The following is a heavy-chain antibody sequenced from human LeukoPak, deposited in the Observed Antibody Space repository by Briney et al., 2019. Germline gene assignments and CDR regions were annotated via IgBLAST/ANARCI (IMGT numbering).Heavy chain of an antibody. CDR2: ISYDGSNK. CDR1: GFTFSSYG. J-gene: IGHJ6*02. CDR3: AKDYVHGDLLRIYYYYDGMDV. Sequence: GGSLRLSCAASGFTFSSYGIHWVRQAPGKGLEWVAVISYDGSNKHYADSVKGRFTISRDNSKNTLYLQMNSLRAEDTAVYYCAKDYVHGDLLRIYYYYDGMDVWGQGTTVTVSS. V-gene: IGHV3-30*18. D-gene: IGHD4-17*01.